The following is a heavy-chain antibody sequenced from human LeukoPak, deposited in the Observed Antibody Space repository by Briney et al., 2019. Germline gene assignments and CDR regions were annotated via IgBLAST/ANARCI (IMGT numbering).Heavy chain of an antibody. J-gene: IGHJ6*03. CDR1: GFTFDDYG. CDR3: ARDVFKGNYYYYMDV. V-gene: IGHV3-20*04. Sequence: PGGSLRLSCAASGFTFDDYGMSWVRQAPGKGLEWVSGINWNGGSTGYADSVKGRFTISRDNAKNSLYLQMNSLRAEDTALYYCARDVFKGNYYYYMDVWGKGTTVTVSS. CDR2: INWNGGST.